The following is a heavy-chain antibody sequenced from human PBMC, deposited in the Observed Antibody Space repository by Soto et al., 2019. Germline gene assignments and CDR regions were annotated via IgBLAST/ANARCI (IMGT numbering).Heavy chain of an antibody. CDR2: ISWNSGSI. J-gene: IGHJ4*02. Sequence: EVQLVESGGGLVQPGRSLRLSCAASGFTFDDYAMHWVRQAPGKGLEWVSGISWNSGSIGYADSVKGRFTISRDNAKNSLYLQMNSLRAEDTALYHCAKDQYSSGWEALDYWGQGTLVTVSS. D-gene: IGHD6-19*01. V-gene: IGHV3-9*01. CDR3: AKDQYSSGWEALDY. CDR1: GFTFDDYA.